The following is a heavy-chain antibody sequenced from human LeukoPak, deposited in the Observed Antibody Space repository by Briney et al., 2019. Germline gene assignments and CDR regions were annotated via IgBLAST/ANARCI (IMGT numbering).Heavy chain of an antibody. D-gene: IGHD2-2*02. J-gene: IGHJ4*02. V-gene: IGHV1-69*13. Sequence: SVKVSCKASGGTFSSYAISWVRQAPGQGLEWMGGIIPIFGTANYAQKFQGRVTITADESTSTAYMELSSLRSEDTAVYYCARGLPPGYCSSTSCYTPNFDYWGQGTLVIVSS. CDR1: GGTFSSYA. CDR3: ARGLPPGYCSSTSCYTPNFDY. CDR2: IIPIFGTA.